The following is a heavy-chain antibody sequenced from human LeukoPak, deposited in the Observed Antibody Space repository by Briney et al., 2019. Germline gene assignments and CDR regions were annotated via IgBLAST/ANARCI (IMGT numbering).Heavy chain of an antibody. D-gene: IGHD3-10*01. CDR2: INHSGST. CDR3: ARAYGSGSYYNPPYYYYYMDV. CDR1: GGSFSGYY. J-gene: IGHJ6*03. Sequence: PSETLSLTCAVYGGSFSGYYWSWIRQPPGKGLEWIGEINHSGSTNYNPPLKSRVTISVDTSKNQFSLKLSSVTAADTAVYYCARAYGSGSYYNPPYYYYYMDVWGKGTTVTVSS. V-gene: IGHV4-34*01.